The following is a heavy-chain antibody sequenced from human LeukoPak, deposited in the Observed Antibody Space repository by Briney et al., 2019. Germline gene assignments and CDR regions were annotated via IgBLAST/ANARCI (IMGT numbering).Heavy chain of an antibody. CDR3: GRAQRWLQAAPDY. J-gene: IGHJ4*02. Sequence: ASVKVSCKASRYTFSSSDINWVRQAAGQGFEWMGWMSPTSGNTGYAQNFQGRVTMTTDTSTSTAYMELRSLRSDDTAVYYCGRAQRWLQAAPDYWGQGTLVTVSS. CDR2: MSPTSGNT. D-gene: IGHD5-24*01. CDR1: RYTFSSSD. V-gene: IGHV1-8*01.